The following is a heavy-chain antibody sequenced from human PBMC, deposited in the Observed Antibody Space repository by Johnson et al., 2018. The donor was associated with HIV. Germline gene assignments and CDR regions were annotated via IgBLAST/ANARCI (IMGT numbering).Heavy chain of an antibody. Sequence: QLVESGGGVVQPGRSLRLSCVVSGFTFSSYTMHWVRQAPGKGLEWVAVISYDGSNKYFADSVKGRFTISRDNSKNTLYLQMSSLRAEDTAVYYCARDYREANAFDIWGQGTMVTVSS. J-gene: IGHJ3*02. CDR1: GFTFSSYT. D-gene: IGHD1-26*01. CDR3: ARDYREANAFDI. V-gene: IGHV3-30*04. CDR2: ISYDGSNK.